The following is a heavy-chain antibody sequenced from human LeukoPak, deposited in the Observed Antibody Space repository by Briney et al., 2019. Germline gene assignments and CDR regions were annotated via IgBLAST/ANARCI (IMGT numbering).Heavy chain of an antibody. J-gene: IGHJ4*02. CDR2: INSGSAIV. D-gene: IGHD1-1*01. CDR3: ARDLNWAFDY. V-gene: IGHV3-48*01. CDR1: GFTFSSYS. Sequence: GGSLRLSCAASGFTFSSYSMNWVRQAPGKGLEWVAYINSGSAIVTYADSVKGRFTVSRDNARSSLYLQMNSLRAGDTAVYYCARDLNWAFDYWGQGTLVTVSS.